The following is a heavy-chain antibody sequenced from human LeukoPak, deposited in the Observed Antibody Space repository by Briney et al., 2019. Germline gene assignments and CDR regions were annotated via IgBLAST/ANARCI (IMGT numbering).Heavy chain of an antibody. J-gene: IGHJ3*02. D-gene: IGHD7-27*01. CDR2: IYWDDDK. CDR1: GFSLSTSGVG. Sequence: SGPTQVNPPQTLTLTCTFSGFSLSTSGVGVGWIRQPPGKALEWLALIYWDDDKRYSPSLKSRLTITKDTSKNQVVLTMTNMDPVGTATYYCAHTHWGSNAFDIWGQGTMVTVSS. V-gene: IGHV2-5*02. CDR3: AHTHWGSNAFDI.